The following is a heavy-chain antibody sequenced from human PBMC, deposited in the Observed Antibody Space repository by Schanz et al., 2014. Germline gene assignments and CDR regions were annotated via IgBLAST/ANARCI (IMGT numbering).Heavy chain of an antibody. Sequence: QVQLQESGPGLVKPSETLSLMCTVSGGSMDTHYWGWIRQPPGKGLEWIAFIYSSGIANYNPSLEGGFPISVDTSKNQFPLRLPSVPAADTATYYCARRVVPATMGLYFDLWGQGTLVTVSS. J-gene: IGHJ4*02. D-gene: IGHD2-21*01. CDR1: GGSMDTHY. V-gene: IGHV4-59*08. CDR2: IYSSGIA. CDR3: ARRVVPATMGLYFDL.